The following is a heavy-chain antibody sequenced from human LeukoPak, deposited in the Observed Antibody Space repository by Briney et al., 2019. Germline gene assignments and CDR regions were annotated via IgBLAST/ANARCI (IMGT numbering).Heavy chain of an antibody. D-gene: IGHD2-15*01. CDR3: AGRHCSGGGCYFAGADPFDY. CDR1: GFTFSSYA. V-gene: IGHV3-30-3*01. CDR2: ISYAGSNK. J-gene: IGHJ4*02. Sequence: GGSLRLSCAASGFTFSSYAMHWVRQAPGKGLEWVAVISYAGSNKYYADSVKGRFTISRDNSKNTLYLQMNSLRAEDTAVYFCAGRHCSGGGCYFAGADPFDYWGQGTLVTVSS.